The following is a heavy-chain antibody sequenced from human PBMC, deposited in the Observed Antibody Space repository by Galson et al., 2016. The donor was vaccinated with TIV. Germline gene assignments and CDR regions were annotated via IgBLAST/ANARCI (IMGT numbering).Heavy chain of an antibody. CDR3: SRSLTSDYGDPLDY. CDR2: ISNDGNTK. CDR1: GFTFNTYA. V-gene: IGHV3-30-3*01. D-gene: IGHD4-17*01. J-gene: IGHJ4*02. Sequence: SLRLSCAASGFTFNTYAIHWVRQAPGKGPEWVAVISNDGNTKHYADSVKGRFTISRDNSKNTVFLQMNSLRPEDTALYYCSRSLTSDYGDPLDYWGQGTLVTVSS.